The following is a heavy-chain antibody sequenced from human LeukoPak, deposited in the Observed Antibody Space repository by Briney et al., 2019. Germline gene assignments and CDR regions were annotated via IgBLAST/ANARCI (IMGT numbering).Heavy chain of an antibody. CDR3: ARHRLLEGPSSRVYYYYYMDV. V-gene: IGHV5-51*01. CDR1: GYSFTSYW. J-gene: IGHJ6*03. D-gene: IGHD2-15*01. Sequence: GESLKISCKGSGYSFTSYWIGWVRQMPGKGLEWMGIIYPGDSDARYSPSFQGQVTISADKSISTAYLQWSSLKASDTAIYYCARHRLLEGPSSRVYYYYYMDVWGKGTTVTVSS. CDR2: IYPGDSDA.